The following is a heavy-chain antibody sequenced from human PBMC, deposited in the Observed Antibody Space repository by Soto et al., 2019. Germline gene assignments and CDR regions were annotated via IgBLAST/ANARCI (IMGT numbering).Heavy chain of an antibody. CDR3: ARSGAGSGWL. V-gene: IGHV4-61*01. CDR1: GGSVSSGHYY. D-gene: IGHD6-19*01. J-gene: IGHJ4*02. CDR2: ISYTGST. Sequence: QVQLQESGPGLVRPSETLSLTCTVSGGSVSSGHYYWSWSRQPPGKGLEWIGYISYTGSTNYNPSLKSRVTISVDTSKNQFSLKMNSVTAADTAVYYCARSGAGSGWLGGQGTLVTVS.